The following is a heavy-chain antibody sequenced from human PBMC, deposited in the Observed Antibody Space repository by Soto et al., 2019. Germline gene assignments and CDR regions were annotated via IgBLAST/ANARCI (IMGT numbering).Heavy chain of an antibody. J-gene: IGHJ4*02. CDR2: INGGDGNT. V-gene: IGHV1-3*01. CDR1: GYTFTSYA. Sequence: QVQLVQSGAEVKKPGVSVNISCKASGYTFTSYAIHWVRLAPGQRPEWMGWINGGDGNTKYSPKFQGRVTITRDTAGSTAYMELSSLRCEDSAVYHSATGPRREFWGQGSLVTVSS. CDR3: ATGPRREF. D-gene: IGHD3-10*01.